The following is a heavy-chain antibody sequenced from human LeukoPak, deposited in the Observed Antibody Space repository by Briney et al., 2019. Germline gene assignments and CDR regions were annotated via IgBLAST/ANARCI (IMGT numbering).Heavy chain of an antibody. CDR2: IYTSGST. V-gene: IGHV4-61*02. J-gene: IGHJ4*02. CDR3: ARHRWDYYGSGRRRNYFDY. Sequence: SETLSLTCTVSGGSISSGSYYWSWIRQPAGKGLEWIGRIYTSGSTNYNPSLKSRVTISVDTSKNQFSLKLSSVTAADTAVYYCARHRWDYYGSGRRRNYFDYWGQGTLVTVSS. CDR1: GGSISSGSYY. D-gene: IGHD3-10*01.